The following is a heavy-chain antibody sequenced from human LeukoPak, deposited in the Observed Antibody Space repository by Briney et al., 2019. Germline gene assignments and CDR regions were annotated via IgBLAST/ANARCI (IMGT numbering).Heavy chain of an antibody. CDR3: ARAAWGSDY. Sequence: PGGSLRLSCVASGFTFSSYDMSWVRQAPGKGLEWVSFISTRGIIIYYADSVKGRFTISRDNAKNSLYLQMDSLRAEDTAVYYCARAAWGSDYWGQGTLVTVSS. CDR2: ISTRGIII. V-gene: IGHV3-48*03. D-gene: IGHD7-27*01. CDR1: GFTFSSYD. J-gene: IGHJ4*02.